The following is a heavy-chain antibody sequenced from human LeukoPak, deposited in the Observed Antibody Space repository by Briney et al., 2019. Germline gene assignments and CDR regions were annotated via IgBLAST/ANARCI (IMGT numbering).Heavy chain of an antibody. V-gene: IGHV3-11*01. CDR1: GFTFNDCY. CDR2: ISSSGSTR. CDR3: ARDRSRMVRGIDALDL. Sequence: GGSLRLSCAASGFTFNDCYMNWIRQAPGKGLEWVSYISSSGSTRYYADSLKGRFTISRDNAGNSLYLQMDSLRADDTAVYYCARDRSRMVRGIDALDLWGQGTMVTVSS. D-gene: IGHD3-10*01. J-gene: IGHJ3*01.